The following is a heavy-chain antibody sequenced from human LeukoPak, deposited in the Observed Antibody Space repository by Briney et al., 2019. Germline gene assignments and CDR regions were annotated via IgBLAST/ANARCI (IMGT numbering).Heavy chain of an antibody. CDR1: GFTFSSYA. V-gene: IGHV3-23*01. Sequence: PGGSLRLSCAVSGFTFSSYAMNWVRQAPGKGLEWVSVIYGSGDKTYYADSVKGRFTISRDNSKNTLYLQMNSLRVDDTAVYYCAKERSSGLHDAFDIWGQGTMVTVSS. J-gene: IGHJ3*02. CDR3: AKERSSGLHDAFDI. D-gene: IGHD6-6*01. CDR2: IYGSGDKT.